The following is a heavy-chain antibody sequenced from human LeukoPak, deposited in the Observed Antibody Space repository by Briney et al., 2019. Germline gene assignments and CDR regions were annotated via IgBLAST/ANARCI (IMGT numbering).Heavy chain of an antibody. J-gene: IGHJ5*02. CDR2: INPSGGST. D-gene: IGHD3-3*01. CDR1: GYTFTSYY. V-gene: IGHV1-46*01. CDR3: ARNDFGYWFDP. Sequence: GASVKVSCKASGYTFTSYYMHWVRQAPGQGLEWMGIINPSGGSTSYAQKFQGRVTMTRDMSTSTVYMELSSLRSEDTAVYYCARNDFGYWFDPWGQGTLVTVSS.